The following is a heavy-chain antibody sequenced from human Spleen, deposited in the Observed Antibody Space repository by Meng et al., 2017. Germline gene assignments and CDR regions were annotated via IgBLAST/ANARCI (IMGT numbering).Heavy chain of an antibody. V-gene: IGHV4-31*03. CDR3: AREGSYHWFDP. CDR1: GVSISSGGYY. D-gene: IGHD3-10*01. CDR2: IYHSGST. Sequence: QVQLQESGPGLVKPSQTLSLPCTVSGVSISSGGYYWSWIRQHTGQGLEWLGHIYHSGSTSYSPSLKGRIAISADTTNNQFSLKLTSVTAADTAVYFCAREGSYHWFDPWGQGTLVTVSS. J-gene: IGHJ5*02.